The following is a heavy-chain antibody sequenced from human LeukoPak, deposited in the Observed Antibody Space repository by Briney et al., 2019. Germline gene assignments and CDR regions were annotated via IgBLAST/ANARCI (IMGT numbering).Heavy chain of an antibody. CDR3: AREGHVRGGYYYYGMDV. CDR2: TYYSGST. J-gene: IGHJ6*02. V-gene: IGHV4-59*01. Sequence: SETLSFTCTVSGVTISSYYWSWLGQPPGKELEGIGNTYYSGSTNYNPSLKRRVTISVTTSKNEFSLKLNLVTAEDTAVYYCAREGHVRGGYYYYGMDVWGQGTTVTVSS. D-gene: IGHD3-10*01. CDR1: GVTISSYY.